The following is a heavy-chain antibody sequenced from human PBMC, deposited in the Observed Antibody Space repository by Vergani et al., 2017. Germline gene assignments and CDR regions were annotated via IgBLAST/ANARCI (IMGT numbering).Heavy chain of an antibody. Sequence: EVQLVESGGGLVQPGRSLRLSCTASGFTFGDYAMSWVRQAPGKGLEWVGFIRSKAYGGTTEYAASVKGRFTISRDDSKSIAYLQMNSLKTEDTAVYYCTRHRVEYCSSTSCYDEGAWYYYYMDVWGKGTTVTVSS. D-gene: IGHD2-2*01. CDR2: IRSKAYGGTT. CDR1: GFTFGDYA. V-gene: IGHV3-49*04. J-gene: IGHJ6*03. CDR3: TRHRVEYCSSTSCYDEGAWYYYYMDV.